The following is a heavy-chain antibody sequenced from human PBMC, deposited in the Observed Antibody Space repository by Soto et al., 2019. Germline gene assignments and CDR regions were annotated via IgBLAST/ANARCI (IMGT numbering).Heavy chain of an antibody. V-gene: IGHV3-21*01. CDR3: ARPSWNDYPWVHQAPYGMDV. Sequence: PGGSLRLSCAASGFTFSSYSMNWVRQAPGKGLEWVSSISSSSSYIYYADSVKGRFTISRDNAKNSLYLQMNSSRAEDTAVYYCARPSWNDYPWVHQAPYGMDVWGQGTTVTVSS. D-gene: IGHD1-1*01. CDR2: ISSSSSYI. CDR1: GFTFSSYS. J-gene: IGHJ6*02.